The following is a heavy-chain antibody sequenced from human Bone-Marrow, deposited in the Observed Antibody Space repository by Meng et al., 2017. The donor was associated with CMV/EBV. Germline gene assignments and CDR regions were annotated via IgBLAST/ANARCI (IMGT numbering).Heavy chain of an antibody. CDR3: AKMADYGDYGKN. CDR2: IYSGGSST. Sequence: ETLSLTCAASGFTFSSYAMSWVRQAPGKGLEWVSVIYSGGSSTYYADSVKGRFTISRDNSKNTLYLQMNSLRAEDTAVYYCAKMADYGDYGKNWGQGTLVTVSS. V-gene: IGHV3-23*03. D-gene: IGHD4-17*01. J-gene: IGHJ4*02. CDR1: GFTFSSYA.